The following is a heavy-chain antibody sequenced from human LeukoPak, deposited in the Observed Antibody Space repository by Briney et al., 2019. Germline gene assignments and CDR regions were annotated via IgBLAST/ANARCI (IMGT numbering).Heavy chain of an antibody. D-gene: IGHD2-15*01. V-gene: IGHV3-23*01. CDR3: AKPDGNVVALPMGV. J-gene: IGHJ6*02. CDR1: GFTFSAYA. CDR2: IIGRGSSA. Sequence: GGSLRLSCEASGFTFSAYAMNWVRQAPGKGLEWVSSIIGRGSSAYYADSVKGRFTIFRDNSKNRLFLQMNRLRAADTAVYYCAKPDGNVVALPMGVWGQGTTVTVSS.